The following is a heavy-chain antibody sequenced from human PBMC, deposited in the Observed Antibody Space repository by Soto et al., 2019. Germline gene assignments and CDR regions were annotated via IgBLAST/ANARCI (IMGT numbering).Heavy chain of an antibody. Sequence: ASVKVSCKASGFSFSDYFMHWVRQAPGQGLEWMGIINPSGDSRNYAQKFQGRVTITRDTSTSTVYMDLSSLRYEDTAVYYCARDNSQNYGTPAASSCFHPRGPGTPLTVSS. CDR3: ARDNSQNYGTPAASSCFHP. CDR1: GFSFSDYF. CDR2: INPSGDSR. D-gene: IGHD2-15*01. V-gene: IGHV1-46*01. J-gene: IGHJ5*02.